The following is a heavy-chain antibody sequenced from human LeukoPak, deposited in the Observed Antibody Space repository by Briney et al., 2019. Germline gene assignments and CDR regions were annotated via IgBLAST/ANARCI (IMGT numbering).Heavy chain of an antibody. CDR2: IYYSGST. CDR3: ARRSQWLVHP. CDR1: GGSISSSSYY. D-gene: IGHD6-19*01. V-gene: IGHV4-39*01. Sequence: PSETLSLTCTVSGGSISSSSYYWGWIRQPPGKGLEWIGSIYYSGSTYYNPSLKSRVTISVDTSKNQFSLKLSSVTAADTAVYYCARRSQWLVHPWGQGTLVTVSS. J-gene: IGHJ5*02.